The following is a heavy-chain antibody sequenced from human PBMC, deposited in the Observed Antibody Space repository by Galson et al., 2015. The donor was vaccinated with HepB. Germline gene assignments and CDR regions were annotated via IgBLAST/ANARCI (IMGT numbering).Heavy chain of an antibody. J-gene: IGHJ3*02. V-gene: IGHV3-21*01. D-gene: IGHD3-22*01. Sequence: SLRLSCAASGFTFSSYSMNWVRQAPGKGLEWVSSISSSSSYIYYADSVKGRFTISRDNAKNSLYLQMNSLRAEDTAVYYCAREPPPHYYEWAFDIWGQGTMVTVSP. CDR2: ISSSSSYI. CDR3: AREPPPHYYEWAFDI. CDR1: GFTFSSYS.